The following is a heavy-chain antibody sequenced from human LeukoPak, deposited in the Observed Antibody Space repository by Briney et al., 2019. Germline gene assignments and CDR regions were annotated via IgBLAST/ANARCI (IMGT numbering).Heavy chain of an antibody. V-gene: IGHV3-30*04. Sequence: ALRLSCAASGFTFSSYAMHWVRQAPGKGLEWVAVISYDGSNKYYADSVKGRFTISRDNSKNTLYLQMNSLRAEDTAVYYCDYWGQGTLVTVSS. CDR2: ISYDGSNK. CDR1: GFTFSSYA. J-gene: IGHJ4*02. CDR3: DY.